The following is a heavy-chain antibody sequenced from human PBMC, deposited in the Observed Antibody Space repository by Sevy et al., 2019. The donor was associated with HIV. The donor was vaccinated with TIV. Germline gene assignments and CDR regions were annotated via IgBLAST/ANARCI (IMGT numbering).Heavy chain of an antibody. CDR2: LSSSSSYI. Sequence: GGSLRLACAASGFTFSSYSMNWVRRAPGKGLEWVSSLSSSSSYIDYADSVKGRFTISRDNAKNSLYLQMNSLRAEDTAAYYCARDSYDSLDYWDQGTLVTVSS. V-gene: IGHV3-21*01. J-gene: IGHJ4*02. D-gene: IGHD3-22*01. CDR1: GFTFSSYS. CDR3: ARDSYDSLDY.